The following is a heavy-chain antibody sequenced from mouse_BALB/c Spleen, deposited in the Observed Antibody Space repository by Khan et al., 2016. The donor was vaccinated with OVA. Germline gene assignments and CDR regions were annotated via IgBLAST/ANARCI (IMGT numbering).Heavy chain of an antibody. D-gene: IGHD2-3*01. CDR2: IGYSGCT. CDR1: GYSITSYYA. J-gene: IGHJ2*01. Sequence: VQLKESGPGLLKPSQSLSLTCTVTGYSITSYYAWNWIRQFPGNKLEWMAYIGYSGCTTYNPCLRSRISITRATAKNPFFLQLNSVTSEDTTTYYGASRRLIHRYPDYFDYWGQGPTLTVSS. V-gene: IGHV3-2*02. CDR3: ASRRLIHRYPDYFDY.